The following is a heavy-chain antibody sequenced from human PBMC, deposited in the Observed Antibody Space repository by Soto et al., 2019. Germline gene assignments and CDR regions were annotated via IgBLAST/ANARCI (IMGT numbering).Heavy chain of an antibody. CDR3: AKRISYAFDI. CDR1: GFTFSSYD. Sequence: EVQLLESGGGLVQPGGSLRLSCAASGFTFSSYDMSWVRQAPGKGLEWVSGISNRGGRTYYADSVKGRFTISRDNSKNTMYVQVNSLRAEDTAVYYCAKRISYAFDIWGQGTMVTVSS. CDR2: ISNRGGRT. V-gene: IGHV3-23*01. J-gene: IGHJ3*02.